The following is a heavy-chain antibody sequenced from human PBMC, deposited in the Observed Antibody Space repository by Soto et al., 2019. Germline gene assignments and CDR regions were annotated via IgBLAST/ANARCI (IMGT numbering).Heavy chain of an antibody. Sequence: QVQLQESGPGLVKPSQTLSLTCTVSGDSMGSGDYYWTWIRQPPGKGLEWIVYIYYIGTTFYNPSLESRVNISIDTSKNHFSLRLTSVTAADTAVYYCSRGSTYYGFLTWGQGTLVTVSS. J-gene: IGHJ5*02. CDR3: SRGSTYYGFLT. D-gene: IGHD3-10*01. V-gene: IGHV4-30-4*01. CDR2: IYYIGTT. CDR1: GDSMGSGDYY.